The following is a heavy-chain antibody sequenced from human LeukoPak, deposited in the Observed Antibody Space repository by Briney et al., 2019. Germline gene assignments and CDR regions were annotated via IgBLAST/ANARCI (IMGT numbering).Heavy chain of an antibody. J-gene: IGHJ4*02. CDR3: AKDPEQWLGLDY. Sequence: GGSLRLSCAASGFTFSSYGMHWVRQAPGKGLEWVAFIRYDGSNKYYADSVKGRFTISRDNSKNTLYLQMNSLRAEDTAEYYCAKDPEQWLGLDYWGQGTLVTVSS. D-gene: IGHD6-19*01. CDR2: IRYDGSNK. CDR1: GFTFSSYG. V-gene: IGHV3-30*02.